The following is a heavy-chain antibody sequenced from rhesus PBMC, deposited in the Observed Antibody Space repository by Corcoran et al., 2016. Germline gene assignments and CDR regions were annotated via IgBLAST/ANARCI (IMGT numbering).Heavy chain of an antibody. CDR1: GYIFIDYF. CDR2: VDPEDGEA. J-gene: IGHJ4*01. Sequence: EVQLVQSGAEVKKPGDSVKISCKASGYIFIDYFLQWVRQAPGKGLEWMGRVDPEDGEAIHARKFQDRVTFTADTSTDTAYMELSSLRSEDTAVYYCAGATFDYWGQGVLVTVSS. CDR3: AGATFDY. D-gene: IGHD1-44*02. V-gene: IGHV1-111*02.